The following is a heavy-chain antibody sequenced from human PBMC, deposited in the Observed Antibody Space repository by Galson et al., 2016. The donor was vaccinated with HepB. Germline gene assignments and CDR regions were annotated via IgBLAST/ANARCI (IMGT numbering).Heavy chain of an antibody. CDR3: AGDTHSSSRFDH. J-gene: IGHJ4*02. CDR1: GFTVSTIY. CDR2: IYADGST. Sequence: SLRLSCAASGFTVSTIYMSWVRQAPGKGLECVSVIYADGSTYYADAVKGRFTISRDNSKNTLYLQVNSLRAEDTAVYYCAGDTHSSSRFDHWGQGTLVIVSS. D-gene: IGHD6-13*01. V-gene: IGHV3-66*01.